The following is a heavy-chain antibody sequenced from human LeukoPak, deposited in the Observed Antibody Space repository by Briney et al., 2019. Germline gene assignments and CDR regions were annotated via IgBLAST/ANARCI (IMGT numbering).Heavy chain of an antibody. J-gene: IGHJ3*02. Sequence: PSETLSLTCSVSGDSISSYSWSWIRQPPGKGLEWIGYIYYSVNTNYNPSLKSRVTISADTSKNQFSLRLRSVTAADTAVYYCARGLNNRKSGRRFDVFEIWGQGTMVTVSS. V-gene: IGHV4-59*01. CDR2: IYYSVNT. CDR3: ARGLNNRKSGRRFDVFEI. CDR1: GDSISSYS. D-gene: IGHD1-14*01.